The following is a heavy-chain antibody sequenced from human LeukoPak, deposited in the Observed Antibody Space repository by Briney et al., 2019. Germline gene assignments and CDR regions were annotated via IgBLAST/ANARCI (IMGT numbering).Heavy chain of an antibody. CDR1: GFTFSSYS. CDR3: ARESTSSWFLKWFDP. D-gene: IGHD6-13*01. Sequence: GSLRLSCAASGFTFSSYSMNWVRQPPGKGLEWIGSIYYSGSTYYNPSLKSRVTISGDTSKNQSSLKLSSVTAADTAVYYCARESTSSWFLKWFDPWGQGILVTVSS. CDR2: IYYSGST. V-gene: IGHV4-39*07. J-gene: IGHJ5*02.